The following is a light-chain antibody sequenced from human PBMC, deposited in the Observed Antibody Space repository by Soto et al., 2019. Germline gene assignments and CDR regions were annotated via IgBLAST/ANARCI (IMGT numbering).Light chain of an antibody. CDR2: EVN. V-gene: IGLV2-8*01. CDR1: SSDVGGYNY. Sequence: QSALTQPPSASGSPGQSVTSSCTGTSSDVGGYNYVSWYQQLPGKAPKLMIYEVNKRPSGVPDRFSGSKSGNTASLTVSGLQAEDEADYYCSSHAGSDSSVFGGGTKLTVL. J-gene: IGLJ2*01. CDR3: SSHAGSDSSV.